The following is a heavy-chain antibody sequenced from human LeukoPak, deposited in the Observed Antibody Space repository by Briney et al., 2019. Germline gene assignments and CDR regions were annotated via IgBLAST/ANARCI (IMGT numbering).Heavy chain of an antibody. Sequence: PGGSLRLSCAASGFTFSSYWMSWVRQAPGKGLEWVANIKQDGSEKYYVDSVKGRFTISRDNAKNSLYLQMNSLRAEDTAVYYCARDTLYYDFWSGYPPKDWFDPWGQGTLVTVSS. D-gene: IGHD3-3*01. CDR3: ARDTLYYDFWSGYPPKDWFDP. V-gene: IGHV3-7*03. CDR2: IKQDGSEK. CDR1: GFTFSSYW. J-gene: IGHJ5*02.